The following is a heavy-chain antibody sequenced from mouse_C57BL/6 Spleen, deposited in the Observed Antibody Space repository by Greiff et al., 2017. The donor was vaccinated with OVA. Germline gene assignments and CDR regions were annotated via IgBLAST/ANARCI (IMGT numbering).Heavy chain of an antibody. Sequence: VKLVESGPELVKPGASVKISCKASGYAFSSSWMNWVKQRPGKGLEWIGRIYPGDGDTNYNGKFKGKATLTADKSSSTAYMQLSSLTSEDSAVYFCASVYYGSSSFDYWGQGTTLTVSS. CDR1: GYAFSSSW. CDR3: ASVYYGSSSFDY. D-gene: IGHD1-1*01. J-gene: IGHJ2*01. CDR2: IYPGDGDT. V-gene: IGHV1-82*01.